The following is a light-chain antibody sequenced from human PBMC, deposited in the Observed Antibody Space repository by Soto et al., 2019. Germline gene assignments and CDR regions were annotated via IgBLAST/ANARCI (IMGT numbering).Light chain of an antibody. CDR1: QSVSSS. Sequence: EIVLTLSPATLSLSPGGRAALSCSASQSVSSSLAWYQQKPDQSPRLLIYDASNRATGIPARFSGSGSGTDFTLTISSLQSEDFAVYYCQQRSSWPLTFGGGTKVEI. V-gene: IGKV3-11*01. J-gene: IGKJ4*01. CDR3: QQRSSWPLT. CDR2: DAS.